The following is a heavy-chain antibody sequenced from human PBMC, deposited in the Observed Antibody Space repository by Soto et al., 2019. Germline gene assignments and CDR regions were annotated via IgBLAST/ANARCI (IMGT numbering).Heavy chain of an antibody. D-gene: IGHD3-3*01. J-gene: IGHJ4*02. CDR3: ATSFTIFGVVIRGNDY. CDR1: GYTFTSYD. V-gene: IGHV1-8*01. CDR2: MNPNSGNT. Sequence: ASVKVSCKASGYTFTSYDINWVRQATGQGLEWMGWMNPNSGNTGYAQKFQGRVTMTRNTSISTAYMELSSLRSEDTAVYYCATSFTIFGVVIRGNDYWGQGTLVTVSS.